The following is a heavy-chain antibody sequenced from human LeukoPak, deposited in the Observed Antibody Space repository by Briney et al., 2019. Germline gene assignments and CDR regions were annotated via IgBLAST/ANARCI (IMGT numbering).Heavy chain of an antibody. J-gene: IGHJ6*03. CDR1: GYSFTSYW. V-gene: IGHV5-51*01. Sequence: GESLQISCKGSGYSFTSYWIGWVRQMPGKGLEWMGIIYPGDSDTRYSPSFQGQVTISADKSISTAYLQWSSLKASDTAMYYCARHLIVGATPFYYYYMDVWGKGTTVTVSS. CDR2: IYPGDSDT. D-gene: IGHD1-26*01. CDR3: ARHLIVGATPFYYYYMDV.